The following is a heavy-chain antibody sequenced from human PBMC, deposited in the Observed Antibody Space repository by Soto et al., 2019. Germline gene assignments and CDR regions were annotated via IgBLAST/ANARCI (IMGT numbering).Heavy chain of an antibody. J-gene: IGHJ4*02. Sequence: SGGSLRLSCAASGFTFSNYAMNWVRQAPGKGLEWVSAISSSADSTYHADSGKGRFTISRDNSKNTLSLQMDSLRAEDTAVYYCARGLGNCSSSSCPLDYWGRGTMVTVYS. CDR1: GFTFSNYA. D-gene: IGHD2-2*01. V-gene: IGHV3-23*01. CDR2: ISSSADST. CDR3: ARGLGNCSSSSCPLDY.